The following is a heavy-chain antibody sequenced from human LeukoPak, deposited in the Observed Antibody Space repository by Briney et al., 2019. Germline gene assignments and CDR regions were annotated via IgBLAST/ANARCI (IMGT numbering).Heavy chain of an antibody. V-gene: IGHV3-33*08. Sequence: GRSLRLSCAASGFTFSSYGMHWVRQAPGKGLEWVAVIWYDGSNKYYADSVKGRFTISRDNSKNTLYLQMNSLRAEDTAVYYCARGRIAAAGYYFDYWGQGTLVTVSS. CDR2: IWYDGSNK. D-gene: IGHD6-13*01. CDR1: GFTFSSYG. CDR3: ARGRIAAAGYYFDY. J-gene: IGHJ4*02.